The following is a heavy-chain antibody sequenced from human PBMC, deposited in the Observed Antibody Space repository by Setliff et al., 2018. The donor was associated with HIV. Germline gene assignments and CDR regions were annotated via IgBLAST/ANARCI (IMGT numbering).Heavy chain of an antibody. V-gene: IGHV3-21*01. D-gene: IGHD7-27*01. CDR3: ARSGDGDYYYYTDV. CDR2: VSSSSRYI. CDR1: GFTFSSYS. J-gene: IGHJ6*03. Sequence: GGSLRLSCAASGFTFSSYSMNWVRQAPGKGLEWVSSVSSSSRYIYHADSVQGRFTISRDNAKNSLYLQMNSLRAEDTAVYYCARSGDGDYYYYTDVWGKGTTVTVSS.